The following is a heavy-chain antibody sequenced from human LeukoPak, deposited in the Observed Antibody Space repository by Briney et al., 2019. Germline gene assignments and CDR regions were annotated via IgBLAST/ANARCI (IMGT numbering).Heavy chain of an antibody. CDR1: GFTFSSYA. CDR3: AKGWDGSGSPPFHY. CDR2: ISGSGGST. V-gene: IGHV3-23*01. J-gene: IGHJ4*02. D-gene: IGHD3-10*01. Sequence: GGSLRLSCAASGFTFSSYAMTWVRQAPGKGLEWVSGISGSGGSTYYADSVKGRFTISRDNSKNTLYLQMNSLRAEDTAVYYCAKGWDGSGSPPFHYWGQGTLVTVSS.